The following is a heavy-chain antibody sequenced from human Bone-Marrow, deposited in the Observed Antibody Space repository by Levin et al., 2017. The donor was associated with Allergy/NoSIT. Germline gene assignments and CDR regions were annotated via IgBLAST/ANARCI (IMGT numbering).Heavy chain of an antibody. V-gene: IGHV3-30*02. CDR3: AKDFPAYYDILTGYFEGPEGGFDY. Sequence: GGSLRLSCAASGFTFSIYGMHWVRQAPGKGLEWVALIHYDGSKKYYADAVKGRLTISRDNSKNTLYLQMNSLRAEDTAVYYCAKDFPAYYDILTGYFEGPEGGFDYWGQGTLVTVSS. D-gene: IGHD3-9*01. CDR1: GFTFSIYG. J-gene: IGHJ4*02. CDR2: IHYDGSKK.